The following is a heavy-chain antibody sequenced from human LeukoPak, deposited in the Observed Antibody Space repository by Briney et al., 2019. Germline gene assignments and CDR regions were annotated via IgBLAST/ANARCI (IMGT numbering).Heavy chain of an antibody. D-gene: IGHD2-8*01. CDR3: ARDCSNGVCYPRDY. V-gene: IGHV1-18*01. CDR2: ITTYNGEK. CDR1: GYTLSEYG. Sequence: ASVKVSCKASGYTLSEYGMSWVRQAPGQGLEWVGWITTYNGEKIYSQKFQGRVTMTTDTSSGTYYMELRNLRSDDTAIYYCARDCSNGVCYPRDYWGQGTLVIVSS. J-gene: IGHJ4*02.